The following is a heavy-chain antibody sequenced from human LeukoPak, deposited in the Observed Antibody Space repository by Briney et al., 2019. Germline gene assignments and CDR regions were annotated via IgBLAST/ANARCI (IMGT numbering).Heavy chain of an antibody. D-gene: IGHD2-2*02. CDR1: GGTFSSYA. V-gene: IGHV1-69*01. CDR3: ARTRSDIVVVPAAIIWFDP. Sequence: GASVKVSCKASGGTFSSYAISWVRQAPGQGLEWMGGIIPIFGTANYAQKFQGRVTITADESTSTAYMELSSLRSEDTAVYYCARTRSDIVVVPAAIIWFDPWGQGTLVTVSS. CDR2: IIPIFGTA. J-gene: IGHJ5*02.